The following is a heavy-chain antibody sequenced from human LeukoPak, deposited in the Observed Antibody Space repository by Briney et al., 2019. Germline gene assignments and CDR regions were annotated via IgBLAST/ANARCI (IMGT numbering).Heavy chain of an antibody. D-gene: IGHD1-14*01. CDR2: INAGHGNT. CDR1: GYTFTSYT. V-gene: IGHV1-3*01. J-gene: IGHJ4*02. CDR3: AKGAGFAEPLPDY. Sequence: ASVKVSCKASGYTFTSYTMHWVRQAPGQRLEWMGWINAGHGNTKYLQKFQPRVTITRDTSASTAYMELRSLRSEDTAVYYCAKGAGFAEPLPDYWGQGTLVTVSS.